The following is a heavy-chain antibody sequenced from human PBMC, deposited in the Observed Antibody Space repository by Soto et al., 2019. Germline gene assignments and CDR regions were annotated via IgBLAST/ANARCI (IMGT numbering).Heavy chain of an antibody. CDR1: SLSTSGVY. CDR3: TGAYYDIVGYILDP. J-gene: IGHJ5*02. V-gene: IGHV4-59*01. Sequence: AESLSLTCSATSLSTSGVYLTWIPHPPRKRQECIGYIYLSGSINYDTSLNSRVIISVDTAKNEFSLSLSSVPDAETAVYYCTGAYYDIVGYILDPWGQRTSVTVPS. D-gene: IGHD3-22*01. CDR2: IYLSGSI.